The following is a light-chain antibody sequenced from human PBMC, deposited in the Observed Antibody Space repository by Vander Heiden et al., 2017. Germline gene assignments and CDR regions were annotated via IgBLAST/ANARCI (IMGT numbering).Light chain of an antibody. CDR3: QQRSNWPLT. J-gene: IGKJ4*01. Sequence: EILLTQSPVTLCLSPGERATLSCRASQSVNKFLVWYQQKPGQAPRLLIYDASNRATGIPARFSGGGSGTDFTLTISSLEPEDFAVYYCQQRSNWPLTFGGGTKVEIK. CDR2: DAS. CDR1: QSVNKF. V-gene: IGKV3-11*01.